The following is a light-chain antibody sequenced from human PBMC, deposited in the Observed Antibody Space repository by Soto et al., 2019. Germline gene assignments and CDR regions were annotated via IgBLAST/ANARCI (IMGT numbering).Light chain of an antibody. CDR3: QQLNSYPPWT. CDR2: AAS. CDR1: QGIGSA. V-gene: IGKV1-13*02. J-gene: IGKJ1*01. Sequence: AIQLTQSPSSLSASVGDRVTITCRASQGIGSALAWYQQKPGKAPKLLIYAASTLQSGVPSRFSGSGSGTDFTLTISSLQPEDFATYYCQQLNSYPPWTFGQGTKVDIK.